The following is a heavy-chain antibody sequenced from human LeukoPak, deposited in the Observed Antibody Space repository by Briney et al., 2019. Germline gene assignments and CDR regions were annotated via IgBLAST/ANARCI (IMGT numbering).Heavy chain of an antibody. D-gene: IGHD3-22*01. V-gene: IGHV1-18*01. J-gene: IGHJ3*02. CDR2: ISAYNGNT. CDR1: GYTFTSYG. CDR3: ARDKDYFDSGGAFDI. Sequence: GASVKVSCKASGYTFTSYGISWVRQAPGQGLEWMGWISAYNGNTNYAQKLQGRVTMTTDTSTSTAYMELRSLRSDDTAVYYCARDKDYFDSGGAFDIWGQGTMVTVSS.